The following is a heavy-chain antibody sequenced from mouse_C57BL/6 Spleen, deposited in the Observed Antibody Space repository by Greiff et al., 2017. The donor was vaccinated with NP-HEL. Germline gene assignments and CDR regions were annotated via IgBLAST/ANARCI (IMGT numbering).Heavy chain of an antibody. D-gene: IGHD2-12*01. J-gene: IGHJ3*01. Sequence: EVQLQESGGGLVKPGGSLKLSCAASGFTFSSYAMSWVRQTPEKRLEWVATISDGGSYTYYPDNVKGRFTISRDNAKNNLYLQMSHLKSEDTAMYYCARDYDSWFAYWGQGTLVTVSA. CDR3: ARDYDSWFAY. CDR2: ISDGGSYT. CDR1: GFTFSSYA. V-gene: IGHV5-4*01.